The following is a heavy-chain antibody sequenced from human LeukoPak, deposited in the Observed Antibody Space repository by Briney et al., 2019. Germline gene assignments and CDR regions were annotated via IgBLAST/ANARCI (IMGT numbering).Heavy chain of an antibody. Sequence: GGSLRLSCAASGFTFSSFSMNWVRQAPGKGLEWVSTISTSGAATYYTDSVKGRFTISRDNSKNMLYLQMNSLKTEDTAVYYCTTESAVLWFGELSCWFDPWGQGTLVTVSS. D-gene: IGHD3-10*01. J-gene: IGHJ5*02. CDR3: TTESAVLWFGELSCWFDP. V-gene: IGHV3-23*01. CDR2: ISTSGAAT. CDR1: GFTFSSFS.